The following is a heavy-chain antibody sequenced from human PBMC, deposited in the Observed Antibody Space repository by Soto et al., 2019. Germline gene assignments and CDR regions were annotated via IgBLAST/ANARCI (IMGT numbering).Heavy chain of an antibody. CDR3: AKGGYKYGLDP. CDR1: GFTFSSSA. CDR2: ISESGDNT. J-gene: IGHJ5*02. V-gene: IGHV3-23*01. D-gene: IGHD5-18*01. Sequence: LRLSCAASGFTFSSSAMSWVRQAPGKGPEWVSAISESGDNTFSADSVKGRFTISRDNTKNTLYLQMNSLRAEDTALYFCAKGGYKYGLDPWGQGTLVTVSS.